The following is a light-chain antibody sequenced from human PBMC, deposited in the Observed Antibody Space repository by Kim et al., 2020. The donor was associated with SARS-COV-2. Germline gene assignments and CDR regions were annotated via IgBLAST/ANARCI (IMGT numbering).Light chain of an antibody. Sequence: GRSVTISCTGTRRDVGYYNSVSWYQQHPDKAPKLIIYDVSERASGVSNRFSGSQSDNTASLTISGLRAEDEADYYCSSHTTSSTYVFGSGTQLTVL. CDR3: SSHTTSSTYV. CDR2: DVS. V-gene: IGLV2-14*03. CDR1: RRDVGYYNS. J-gene: IGLJ1*01.